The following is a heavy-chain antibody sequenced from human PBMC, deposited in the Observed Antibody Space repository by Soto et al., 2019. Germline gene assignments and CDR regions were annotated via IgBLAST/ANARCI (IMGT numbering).Heavy chain of an antibody. V-gene: IGHV4-39*01. D-gene: IGHD2-21*02. CDR1: GGSISSSSYY. Sequence: SETLSLTCTVSGGSISSSSYYWGWIRQPPGKGLEWIGSIYYSGSTYYNPSLKSRVTISVDTSKNQFSLKLSSVTAADTAVYYCAKQTRGTVVTRGYYYGMDVWGQGTTVTVSS. CDR3: AKQTRGTVVTRGYYYGMDV. J-gene: IGHJ6*02. CDR2: IYYSGST.